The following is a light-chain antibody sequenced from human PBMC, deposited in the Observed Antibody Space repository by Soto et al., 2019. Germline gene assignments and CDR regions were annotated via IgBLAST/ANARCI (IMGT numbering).Light chain of an antibody. Sequence: EIVLTQSPGTLSLSPGERAXLSCRASQSVSSSYLAWYQQKPGKAPRVIIYSASSRATGIPDRFSGSGSGTEFTLTISSLQPEDVATYYCLQHETYPRTFGQGTKVDIK. CDR1: QSVSSSY. CDR3: LQHETYPRT. V-gene: IGKV3-20*01. CDR2: SAS. J-gene: IGKJ1*01.